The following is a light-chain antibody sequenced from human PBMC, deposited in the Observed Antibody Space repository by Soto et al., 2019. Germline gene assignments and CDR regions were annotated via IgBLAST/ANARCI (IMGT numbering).Light chain of an antibody. V-gene: IGKV1-5*03. J-gene: IGKJ1*01. Sequence: DIQMTQFPSTLPASVGDTVTITCRASQTVDTWLGWYQQKPGKAPSLLIYRASSLESGVPSRFSGSGSGTEFTLTIRSLQPDDFASYYCQQYNNYPRTFGQGTKVEVK. CDR2: RAS. CDR3: QQYNNYPRT. CDR1: QTVDTW.